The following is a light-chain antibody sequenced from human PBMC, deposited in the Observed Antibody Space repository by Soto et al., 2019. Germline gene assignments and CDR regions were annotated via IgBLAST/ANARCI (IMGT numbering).Light chain of an antibody. Sequence: QAVVTQPPSASGSPGQSVTISCTGTSSDVGGYNYVSWYQQHPGKAPKLMIYEVSKRPSGVPDRFSGSKSGNTASLTVSGLQAEDDADYYCSSYAGSNKLVVFGGGTKVTVL. CDR3: SSYAGSNKLVV. J-gene: IGLJ2*01. V-gene: IGLV2-8*01. CDR1: SSDVGGYNY. CDR2: EVS.